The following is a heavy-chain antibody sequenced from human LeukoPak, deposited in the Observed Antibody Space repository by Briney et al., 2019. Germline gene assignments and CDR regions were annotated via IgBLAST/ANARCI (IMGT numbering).Heavy chain of an antibody. CDR1: GYSFTSSW. CDR2: IYPGDSDI. D-gene: IGHD2-15*01. CDR3: ARGLYCSGGSCRFDY. J-gene: IGHJ4*02. V-gene: IGHV5-51*01. Sequence: GESLKISCEGSGYSFTSSWIGWLRQMPGKGLEWMGIIYPGDSDIRYSPSFQGQVTISADKSITTAYLQWSSLKASDTAIYYCARGLYCSGGSCRFDYWGQGTLVTVSS.